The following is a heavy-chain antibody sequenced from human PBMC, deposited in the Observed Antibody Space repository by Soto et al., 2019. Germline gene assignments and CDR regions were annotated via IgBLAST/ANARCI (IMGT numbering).Heavy chain of an antibody. CDR3: ARGCSSTSCRSFGP. CDR2: IIPILGIA. CDR1: GGTFSSYT. Sequence: QVQLVQSGAEVKKPGSSVKVSCKASGGTFSSYTISWVRQAPGQGLEWRGRIIPILGIANYAQKSQGRVTITADKPTRTAYLELSSMRSENTAVYYCARGCSSTSCRSFGPWGQGTLVTFSS. J-gene: IGHJ5*02. D-gene: IGHD2-2*01. V-gene: IGHV1-69*02.